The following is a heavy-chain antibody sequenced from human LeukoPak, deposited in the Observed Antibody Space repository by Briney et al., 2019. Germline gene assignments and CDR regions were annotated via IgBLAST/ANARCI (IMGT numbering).Heavy chain of an antibody. CDR3: ARATTYSGSYYYFDY. D-gene: IGHD1-26*01. Sequence: GGSLRLSCAASGFTFSSYDMHWVRQATGKGLEWVSAIGTAGDTYYPGSVKGRFTISRENAKNSLYLQMNSLRAGDTAVYYCARATTYSGSYYYFDYWGQGTLVTVSS. CDR2: IGTAGDT. CDR1: GFTFSSYD. V-gene: IGHV3-13*01. J-gene: IGHJ4*02.